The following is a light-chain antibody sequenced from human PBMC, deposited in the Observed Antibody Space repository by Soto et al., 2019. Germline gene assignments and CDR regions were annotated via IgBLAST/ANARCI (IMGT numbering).Light chain of an antibody. CDR1: QSVSPW. CDR3: QQYQSYWT. J-gene: IGKJ1*01. V-gene: IGKV1-5*03. Sequence: DIQMTQSPSTLGASVGDTVTISCRASQSVSPWLAWYQQKPGKAPKLLIYKTSRLQSGVPSRFSGSGSGTDFTLKISSLQPDDFAIYYCQQYQSYWTFGQGTKVEVK. CDR2: KTS.